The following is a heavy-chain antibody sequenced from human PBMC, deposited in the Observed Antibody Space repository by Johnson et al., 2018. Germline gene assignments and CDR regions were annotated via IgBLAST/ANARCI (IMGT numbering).Heavy chain of an antibody. J-gene: IGHJ1*01. CDR3: ATFYCSGGCCYGYFQH. D-gene: IGHD2-15*01. CDR2: IWDDGSNK. CDR1: GFTFSSYG. Sequence: QVQLVESGGGVVQPGRSLRLSCAASGFTFSSYGMHWVRQAPGKGLEWVGVIWDDGSNKYYAESVKGRFTISRDNSKNTLYLQMNSLSAEDPAVYYCATFYCSGGCCYGYFQHWGQGTLVTVSS. V-gene: IGHV3-33*01.